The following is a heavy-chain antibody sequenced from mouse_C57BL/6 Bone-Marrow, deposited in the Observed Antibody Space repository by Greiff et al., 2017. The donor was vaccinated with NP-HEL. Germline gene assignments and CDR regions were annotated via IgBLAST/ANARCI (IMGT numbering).Heavy chain of an antibody. J-gene: IGHJ2*01. CDR1: GYTFTSYW. CDR2: IYPGSGST. CDR3: TPYDYDED. Sequence: QVQLQQPGAELVKPGASVKMSCKASGYTFTSYWITWVKQRPGQGLEWIGDIYPGSGSTNYNEKFKSKATLTVDTSSNTAYLQLSSLTSEDTAVYYCTPYDYDEDWGQGTTLTVSS. V-gene: IGHV1-55*01. D-gene: IGHD2-4*01.